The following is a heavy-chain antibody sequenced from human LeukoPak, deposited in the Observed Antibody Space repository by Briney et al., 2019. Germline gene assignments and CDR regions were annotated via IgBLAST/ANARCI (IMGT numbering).Heavy chain of an antibody. CDR2: INHSGST. J-gene: IGHJ6*03. CDR3: ARPVRKRGYYYMDV. D-gene: IGHD3-10*01. CDR1: GGSFSGYY. Sequence: SETLSLTCAVYGGSFSGYYWSWIRQTPGKGLEWIGEINHSGSTNYNPSLKSRVTISVDTSKNQFSLKLSSVTAADTAVYYCARPVRKRGYYYMDVWGKGTTVTVSS. V-gene: IGHV4-34*01.